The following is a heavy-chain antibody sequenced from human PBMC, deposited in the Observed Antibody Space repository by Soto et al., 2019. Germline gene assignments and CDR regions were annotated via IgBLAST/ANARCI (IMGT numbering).Heavy chain of an antibody. CDR3: ATTIVVVTATHYGMDV. Sequence: PGESLKISCKGSGYSFTSYWISWVRQMPGKGLEWMGRIDPSDSYTNYSPSFQGHVTISADKSISTAYLQWSSLKASDTAMYYCATTIVVVTATHYGMDVWGQGTTVTVSS. CDR1: GYSFTSYW. J-gene: IGHJ6*02. V-gene: IGHV5-10-1*01. CDR2: IDPSDSYT. D-gene: IGHD2-21*02.